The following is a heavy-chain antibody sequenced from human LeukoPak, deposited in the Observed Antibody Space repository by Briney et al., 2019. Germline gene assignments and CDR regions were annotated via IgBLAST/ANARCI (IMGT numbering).Heavy chain of an antibody. CDR1: GFTFSSYS. D-gene: IGHD3-3*01. J-gene: IGHJ4*02. CDR3: AIGVRDFDY. Sequence: GGSLRLSCAASGFTFSSYSMNWVRQAPGKGLEWVSSISSSRSYIYYAASVKGRFTISRDNAKNSLYLQMNSLRAEDTAVYYCAIGVRDFDYWGQGTLVTVSS. CDR2: ISSSRSYI. V-gene: IGHV3-21*01.